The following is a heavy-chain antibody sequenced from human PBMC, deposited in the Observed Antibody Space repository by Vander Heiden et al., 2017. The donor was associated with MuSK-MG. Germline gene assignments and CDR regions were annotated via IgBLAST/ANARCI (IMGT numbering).Heavy chain of an antibody. CDR1: GGSFSGYY. J-gene: IGHJ6*03. Sequence: QVQLQPWGAGLLKPSETLSLTCAVYGGSFSGYYWSWIRQPPGKGLEGNGEINHSGSTNYNPSLKRRVTISVDTSKNQFSLKLSSVTAADTAVYYCARGRGSSSWFYYYYYYMDVWGKGTTVTVSS. D-gene: IGHD6-13*01. CDR3: ARGRGSSSWFYYYYYYMDV. CDR2: INHSGST. V-gene: IGHV4-34*01.